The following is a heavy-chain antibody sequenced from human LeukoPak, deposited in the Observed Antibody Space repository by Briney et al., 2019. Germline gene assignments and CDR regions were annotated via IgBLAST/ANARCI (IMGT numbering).Heavy chain of an antibody. V-gene: IGHV3-53*01. CDR3: ARVLSGRGSLYSYYYYMDV. J-gene: IGHJ6*03. Sequence: GGSLRLSCAASGFTVSSNYMSWVRQAPGKGLEWVSVIYSGGSTYYAGSVKGRSTISRDNPKNTLYLQMSSLRAEDTAVYYCARVLSGRGSLYSYYYYMDVWGKGTTVTISS. D-gene: IGHD3-10*01. CDR2: IYSGGST. CDR1: GFTVSSNY.